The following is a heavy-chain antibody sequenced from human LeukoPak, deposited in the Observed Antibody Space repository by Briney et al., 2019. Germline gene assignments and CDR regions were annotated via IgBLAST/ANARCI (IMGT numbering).Heavy chain of an antibody. V-gene: IGHV3-48*03. CDR3: ARGGQLWLHGYFDY. CDR2: ISSSGSTI. Sequence: PGGSLRLSCAASGFTFSSYEMNWVRQAPGKGLEWVSYISSSGSTIYYADSVKGRFTISRDNAKNSLYLRMNSLRAEDTAVYYCARGGQLWLHGYFDYWGQGTLVTVSS. D-gene: IGHD5-18*01. J-gene: IGHJ4*02. CDR1: GFTFSSYE.